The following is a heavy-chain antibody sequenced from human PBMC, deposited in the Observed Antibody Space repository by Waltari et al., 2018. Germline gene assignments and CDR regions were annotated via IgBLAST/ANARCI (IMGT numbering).Heavy chain of an antibody. CDR3: ARVRFLEWLLPDY. D-gene: IGHD3-3*01. J-gene: IGHJ4*02. CDR2: IKQDESEK. V-gene: IGHV3-7*01. Sequence: EVQLVESGGGLVQPGGSLSLSWVAAGFSVSRYWLTWVRQAPGKGLEGVANIKQDESEKYYVDSVKGRFTISRDNAKNSLYLQMNSLRAEDTAVYYCARVRFLEWLLPDYWGQGTLVTVSS. CDR1: GFSVSRYW.